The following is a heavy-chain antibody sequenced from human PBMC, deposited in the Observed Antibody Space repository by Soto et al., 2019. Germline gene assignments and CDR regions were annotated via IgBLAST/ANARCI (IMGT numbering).Heavy chain of an antibody. Sequence: ASVKVSCKASGYTFTSYAMHLVRQAPGQRLEWMGWINAGNGNTKYSQKFQGRVTITRDTSASTAYMELSSLRSEDTAVYYCARDQVVVVAETSYYYYYMAVWVKGTTVTVSS. CDR3: ARDQVVVVAETSYYYYYMAV. J-gene: IGHJ6*03. V-gene: IGHV1-3*01. D-gene: IGHD2-15*01. CDR2: INAGNGNT. CDR1: GYTFTSYA.